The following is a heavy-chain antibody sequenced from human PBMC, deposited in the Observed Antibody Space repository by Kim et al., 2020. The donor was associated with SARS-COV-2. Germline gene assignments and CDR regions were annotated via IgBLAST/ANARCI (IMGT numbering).Heavy chain of an antibody. Sequence: SETLSLTCTVSGGSISSYYWSWIRQPPGKGLEWIGYIYYSGSTNYNPSLKSRVTISVDTSKNQFSLKLSSVTAADTAVYYCARLYCSSTSCYSDYWGQGTLVTVSS. CDR3: ARLYCSSTSCYSDY. CDR2: IYYSGST. V-gene: IGHV4-59*01. J-gene: IGHJ4*02. CDR1: GGSISSYY. D-gene: IGHD2-2*02.